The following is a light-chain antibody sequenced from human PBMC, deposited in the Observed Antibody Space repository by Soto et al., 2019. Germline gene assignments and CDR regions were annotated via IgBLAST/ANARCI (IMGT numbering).Light chain of an antibody. CDR3: SSYADSNIVV. Sequence: QSALTQPPSASGSPGHSVTISCTGTSSDVGGYTYVSWYQQHPGKAPKLMIYEVNKRPSGVPDRFSGSKSGNTASLTVSGLQAEDEDDYYCSSYADSNIVVFGGGTKLTVL. V-gene: IGLV2-8*01. CDR2: EVN. CDR1: SSDVGGYTY. J-gene: IGLJ2*01.